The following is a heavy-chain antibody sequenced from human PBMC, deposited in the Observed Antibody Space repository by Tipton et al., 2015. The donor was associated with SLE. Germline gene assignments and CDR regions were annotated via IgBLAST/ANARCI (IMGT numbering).Heavy chain of an antibody. Sequence: LRLSCTVSGGSISSGSYYWSWIRQPAGKGLEWIGRIYTSGSTNYNPSLKGRVTISVDTSKNQFSLKLSSVTAADTAVYYCAREGIAAAGTPPFDYWGQGTLVTVSS. V-gene: IGHV4-61*02. CDR3: AREGIAAAGTPPFDY. CDR2: IYTSGST. D-gene: IGHD6-13*01. J-gene: IGHJ4*02. CDR1: GGSISSGSYY.